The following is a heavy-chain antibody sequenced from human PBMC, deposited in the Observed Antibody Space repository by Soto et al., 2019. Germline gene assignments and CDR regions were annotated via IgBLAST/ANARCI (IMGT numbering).Heavy chain of an antibody. J-gene: IGHJ6*02. CDR3: ARGNLGYCSGGSCYSYYYGMDV. V-gene: IGHV1-69*13. Sequence: SVKVSCKASGGTFSSYAISWVRQAPGQGLEWMGGIIPIFGTANYAQKFQGRVTITADESTSTAYMELSSLRSEDTAVYYCARGNLGYCSGGSCYSYYYGMDVWGQGTTVTVSS. D-gene: IGHD2-15*01. CDR2: IIPIFGTA. CDR1: GGTFSSYA.